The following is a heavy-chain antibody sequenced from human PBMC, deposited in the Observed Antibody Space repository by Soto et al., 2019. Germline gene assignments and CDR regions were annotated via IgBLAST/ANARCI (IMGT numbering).Heavy chain of an antibody. CDR2: ISAHDNDI. V-gene: IGHV1-18*01. CDR3: ARGVGSGTYYNQYNWFDP. J-gene: IGHJ5*02. D-gene: IGHD3-10*01. Sequence: GSSVKVSCKASGYPFTSYGVSWVRQAPGQAPEWMGWISAHDNDINYGGTFQGRVTMTTDTSTSTAYMELRSLRSDDTAVYYCARGVGSGTYYNQYNWFDPWGQGTLVTVSS. CDR1: GYPFTSYG.